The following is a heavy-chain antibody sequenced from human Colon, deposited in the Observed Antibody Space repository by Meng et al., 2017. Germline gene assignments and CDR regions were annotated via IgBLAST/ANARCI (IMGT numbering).Heavy chain of an antibody. D-gene: IGHD6-19*01. CDR3: AREDSSGWYDY. CDR2: IKQDGSEK. V-gene: IGHV3-7*01. Sequence: GESLKISCAASGFIFSSYWLCWVRQAAGKGLERVANIKQDGSEKYYVDSVKGRFTISRDNAKNSLYLQMNSLRAEDTAVYYCAREDSSGWYDYWGQGTLVTVSS. CDR1: GFIFSSYW. J-gene: IGHJ4*02.